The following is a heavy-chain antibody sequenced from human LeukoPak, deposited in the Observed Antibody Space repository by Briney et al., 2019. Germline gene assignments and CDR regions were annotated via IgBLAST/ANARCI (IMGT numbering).Heavy chain of an antibody. Sequence: GASVKVSCKASGYTLTGYYMHWVRRAPGQGLEWMGWINPNSGGTNYAQKFQGRVTMTTDTSTSTAYMELRSLRSDDTAVYYCARLPDYYGSGSPFRYYYYMDVWGKGTTVTVSS. CDR3: ARLPDYYGSGSPFRYYYYMDV. D-gene: IGHD3-10*01. CDR2: INPNSGGT. J-gene: IGHJ6*03. V-gene: IGHV1-2*02. CDR1: GYTLTGYY.